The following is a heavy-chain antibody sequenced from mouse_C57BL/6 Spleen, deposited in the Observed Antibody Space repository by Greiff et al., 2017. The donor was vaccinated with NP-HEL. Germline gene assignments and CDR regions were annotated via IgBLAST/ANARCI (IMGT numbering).Heavy chain of an antibody. D-gene: IGHD1-1*01. V-gene: IGHV5-17*01. Sequence: EVKLVESGGGLVKPGGSLKLSCAASGFTFSDYGMHWVRQAPEKGLEWVAYISSGSSTIYYADTVKGRFTISRDNAKNTLFLQMTSLRSEDTAMYYCARDYGSSPRWYFDVWGTGTTVTVSS. CDR1: GFTFSDYG. CDR2: ISSGSSTI. CDR3: ARDYGSSPRWYFDV. J-gene: IGHJ1*03.